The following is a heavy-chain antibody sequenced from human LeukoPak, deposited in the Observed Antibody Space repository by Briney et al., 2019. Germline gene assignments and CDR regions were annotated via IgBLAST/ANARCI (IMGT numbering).Heavy chain of an antibody. V-gene: IGHV1-69*13. CDR3: ARDPSHVLRFLEWFPHPESGMDV. CDR1: GGTFSSYA. D-gene: IGHD3-3*01. CDR2: IIPIFGTA. Sequence: ASVKVSCKASGGTFSSYAISWVRQAPGQGLEWMGGIIPIFGTANYAQKFRGRVTVTADECTSTAYMELSSLRSEDTAVYYCARDPSHVLRFLEWFPHPESGMDVWGQGTTVTVSS. J-gene: IGHJ6*02.